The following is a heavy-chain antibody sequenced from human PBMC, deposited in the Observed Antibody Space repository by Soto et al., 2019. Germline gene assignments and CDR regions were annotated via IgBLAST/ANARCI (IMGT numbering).Heavy chain of an antibody. CDR1: GGTFSSYT. J-gene: IGHJ3*02. Sequence: GASVKVSCKASGGTFSSYTISWVRQAPGQGLEWMGRIIPILGIANYALKFQGRVTITADTSASTAYMELSSLRSEDTAVYYCARTNEYSSSRGAFAIWGQGTLVTVSS. CDR2: IIPILGIA. V-gene: IGHV1-69*02. D-gene: IGHD6-6*01. CDR3: ARTNEYSSSRGAFAI.